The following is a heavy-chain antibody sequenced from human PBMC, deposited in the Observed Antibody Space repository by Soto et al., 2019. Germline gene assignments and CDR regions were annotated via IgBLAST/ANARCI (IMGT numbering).Heavy chain of an antibody. CDR3: ALLGNY. V-gene: IGHV3-30*03. Sequence: QVQLVESGGGVVQPGRSLRLSCAASGFTFSSYGMHWVRQDPGKGLEWVAVISYDGSNKYYADSVKGRFTISRDNSKNTLYLQMNSLRAEDTAVYYCALLGNYWGQGTLVTVSS. CDR2: ISYDGSNK. D-gene: IGHD2-15*01. J-gene: IGHJ4*02. CDR1: GFTFSSYG.